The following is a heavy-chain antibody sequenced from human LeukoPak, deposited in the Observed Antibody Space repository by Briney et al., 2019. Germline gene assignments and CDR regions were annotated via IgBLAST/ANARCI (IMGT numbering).Heavy chain of an antibody. CDR1: GFTFSSYG. J-gene: IGHJ2*01. CDR3: AKDWNWYFDL. D-gene: IGHD3-3*01. CDR2: IRYDGSNK. V-gene: IGHV3-30*02. Sequence: GGSLRLSCAASGFTFSSYGMHWVRQAPGKGLEWVAFIRYDGSNKYYADSVKGRFTISRDNSKNTLYLQVNSLRAEDTAVYYCAKDWNWYFDLWGRGTLVTVSS.